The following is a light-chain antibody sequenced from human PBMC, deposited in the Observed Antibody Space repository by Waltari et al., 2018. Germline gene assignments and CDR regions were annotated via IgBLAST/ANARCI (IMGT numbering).Light chain of an antibody. Sequence: QSGLTQPASVSGSPGQSITISCTGTSSDVGNYNLVSWYQQYPGKAPQLMVYEVTKRAAGVSDRFPGSKSGNTASLTIHGLQSEDEADYYCCSYVGLGIYVFGSGTKVTVL. CDR2: EVT. V-gene: IGLV2-23*02. CDR1: SSDVGNYNL. CDR3: CSYVGLGIYV. J-gene: IGLJ1*01.